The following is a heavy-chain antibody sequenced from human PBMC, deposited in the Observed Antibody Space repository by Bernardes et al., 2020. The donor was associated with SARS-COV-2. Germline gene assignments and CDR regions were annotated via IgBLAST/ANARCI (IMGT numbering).Heavy chain of an antibody. CDR1: GYSFPNFW. CDR3: ARHPQYYDILTGYQYRMDV. D-gene: IGHD3-9*01. V-gene: IGHV5-51*01. CDR2: VYPGGSDT. J-gene: IGHJ6*02. Sequence: GESLKISCKASGYSFPNFWIGWVRQMPGKGLEWMGIVYPGGSDTRYSPSFQGQVTISADKSIRTAYLQWSGLKASDSAIYYCARHPQYYDILTGYQYRMDVWGQGTTVTVSS.